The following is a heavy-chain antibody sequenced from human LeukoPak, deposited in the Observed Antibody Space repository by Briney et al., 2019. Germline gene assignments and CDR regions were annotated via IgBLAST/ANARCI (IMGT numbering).Heavy chain of an antibody. J-gene: IGHJ5*02. V-gene: IGHV4-30-4*08. CDR1: GGSISSGASY. CDR3: ARYCSSTTCRTDGGFDP. CDR2: IYYSGST. D-gene: IGHD2-2*01. Sequence: PSETLSLTCTVSGGSISSGASYWSWIRQPPGKGLEWIGYIYYSGSTYYNPSLKSRVTISVDTSKNQFSLKLSSVTAADAAVYYCARYCSSTTCRTDGGFDPWGQGTLVTVSS.